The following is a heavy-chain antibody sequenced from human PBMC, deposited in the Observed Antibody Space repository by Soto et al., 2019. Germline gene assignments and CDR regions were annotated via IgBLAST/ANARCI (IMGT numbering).Heavy chain of an antibody. CDR2: INAGNGNT. CDR3: ASSIVVVTALYY. D-gene: IGHD2-21*02. Sequence: QVQLVQSGAEEKKPGASVKVSCKASGYTFTRYAMHWVHHAPGQRLEWMGWINAGNGNTKYSQKFQGRVTITRDTSASTAYMELSSLRSEDTAVYYCASSIVVVTALYYLGQGTLVTVSS. J-gene: IGHJ4*02. V-gene: IGHV1-3*05. CDR1: GYTFTRYA.